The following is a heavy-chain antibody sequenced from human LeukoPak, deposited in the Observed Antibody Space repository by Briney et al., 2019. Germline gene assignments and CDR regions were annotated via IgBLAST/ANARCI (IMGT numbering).Heavy chain of an antibody. CDR1: GGSFSGYY. V-gene: IGHV4-34*01. J-gene: IGHJ4*02. D-gene: IGHD2-2*01. CDR3: ARHVDIYCSSTSCYRYYFDY. Sequence: SETLSLTCAVYGGSFSGYYWSWIRQPPGKGLEWIGEINHSGSTNYNPPLKSRVTISVDTSKNQFSLKLSSVTAADTAVYYCARHVDIYCSSTSCYRYYFDYWGQGTLVTVSS. CDR2: INHSGST.